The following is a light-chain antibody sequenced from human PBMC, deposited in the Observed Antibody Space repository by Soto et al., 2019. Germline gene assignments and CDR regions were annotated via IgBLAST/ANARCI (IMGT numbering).Light chain of an antibody. CDR2: DAS. CDR3: QQYGSSPPRT. Sequence: IFFPQSPATPSLSPWETAIFSCTASQSVSSYLAWYQQKPGQAPRILMYDASTRATDVPDRFSGSGSGADFTLSISRLEPEDFAVYYCQQYGSSPPRTFGQGTKVDI. J-gene: IGKJ1*01. CDR1: QSVSSY. V-gene: IGKV3-20*01.